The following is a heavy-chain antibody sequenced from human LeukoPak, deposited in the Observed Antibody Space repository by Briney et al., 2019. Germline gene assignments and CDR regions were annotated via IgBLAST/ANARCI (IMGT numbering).Heavy chain of an antibody. V-gene: IGHV3-33*01. J-gene: IGHJ4*02. CDR1: GFTFSSYG. CDR2: IWYDGSNK. CDR3: ARSKEYYYDSSGPDY. D-gene: IGHD3-22*01. Sequence: GRSLRLSCAASGFTFSSYGMRWVRQAPGKGLEWVAVIWYDGSNKYYADSVKGRFTISRDNSKNTLSLQMNSLRAEDTAVYYCARSKEYYYDSSGPDYWGQGTLVTVSS.